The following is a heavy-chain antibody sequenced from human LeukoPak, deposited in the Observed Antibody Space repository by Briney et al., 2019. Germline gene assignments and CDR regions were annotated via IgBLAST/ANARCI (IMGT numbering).Heavy chain of an antibody. V-gene: IGHV5-10-1*01. CDR2: IDPSDSYT. D-gene: IGHD5-18*01. CDR3: AISKNTATPGDY. Sequence: GESLKISCKGSGYSFTTYWITWVRQMPGKGLEWVGRIDPSDSYTNYSPSFQGHVTLSADKSISTAYLQWSSLRASDTAMYYCAISKNTATPGDYWGQGTLVTVS. J-gene: IGHJ4*02. CDR1: GYSFTTYW.